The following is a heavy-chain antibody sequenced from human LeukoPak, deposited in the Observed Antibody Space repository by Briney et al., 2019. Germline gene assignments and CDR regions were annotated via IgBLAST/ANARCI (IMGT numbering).Heavy chain of an antibody. V-gene: IGHV1-46*01. D-gene: IGHD2-15*01. CDR3: ARDTLYCSGGSCYEGSDY. J-gene: IGHJ4*02. CDR1: GYTFTAYY. CDR2: TNPSGGST. Sequence: ASVKVSCKASGYTFTAYYMHWVRQAPGQGLEWMGITNPSGGSTSYAQKFQGRVTMTRDTSTSTVYMELSSLRSEDTAVYYCARDTLYCSGGSCYEGSDYWGQGTLVTVSS.